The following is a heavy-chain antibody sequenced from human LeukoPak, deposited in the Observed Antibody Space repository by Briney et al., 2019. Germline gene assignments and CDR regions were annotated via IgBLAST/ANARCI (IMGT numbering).Heavy chain of an antibody. J-gene: IGHJ4*02. CDR3: ARAASGYSSSWTRPYFDY. D-gene: IGHD6-13*01. CDR1: GFTVSSNY. Sequence: GGSLRLSCAASGFTVSSNYMSWVRQAPGKGLEWVSVIYSGGSTYYADSVKGRFTISRGNSKNTLYLQMNSLRAEDTAVYYCARAASGYSSSWTRPYFDYWGQGTLVTVSS. CDR2: IYSGGST. V-gene: IGHV3-53*01.